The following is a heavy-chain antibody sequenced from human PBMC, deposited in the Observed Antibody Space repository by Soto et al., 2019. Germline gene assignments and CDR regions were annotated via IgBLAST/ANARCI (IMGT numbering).Heavy chain of an antibody. CDR3: ARWSTTGGLDV. CDR1: GFTFRSYV. V-gene: IGHV3-30*19. CDR2: TSYDGSDK. J-gene: IGHJ1*01. Sequence: QVQLVESGGGVVQPGTSLRVSCVGSGFTFRSYVIHWVRQAPGKGLEWVARTSYDGSDKYYGDSVRGRFTISTDNSRNTVHLPMDSLILEDTALYYSARWSTTGGLDVWGQGTLVSVSS. D-gene: IGHD3-16*01.